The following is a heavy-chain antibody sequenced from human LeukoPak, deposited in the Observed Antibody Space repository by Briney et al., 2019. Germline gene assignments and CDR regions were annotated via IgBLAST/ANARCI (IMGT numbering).Heavy chain of an antibody. Sequence: SETLSSPALSMVGPSVVTTGAGSASPQGRGWSGLGEINHSGSTNYNPSLKSRVTISVDTSKNQFSLKLSSVTAADTAVYYCARELTTVTTGSLCGYWGQGTLVTVSS. V-gene: IGHV4-34*01. D-gene: IGHD4-11*01. J-gene: IGHJ4*02. CDR3: ARELTTVTTGSLCGY. CDR2: INHSGST. CDR1: VGPSVVTT.